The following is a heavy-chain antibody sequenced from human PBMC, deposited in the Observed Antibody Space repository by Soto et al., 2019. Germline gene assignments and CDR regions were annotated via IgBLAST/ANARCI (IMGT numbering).Heavy chain of an antibody. D-gene: IGHD2-21*01. V-gene: IGHV1-18*01. J-gene: IGHJ4*02. CDR3: GRVARASSPPDY. Sequence: QVQLVQSGAEVKKPGASVKVSCKSPGYTFSTYGINWVRQAPGQGLAWKGWISVYNGNTHYAQKFQDRVTLTTDTHASTTSMKATTPTSHDTPAYYCGRVARASSPPDYRGRAIPVT. CDR1: GYTFSTYG. CDR2: ISVYNGNT.